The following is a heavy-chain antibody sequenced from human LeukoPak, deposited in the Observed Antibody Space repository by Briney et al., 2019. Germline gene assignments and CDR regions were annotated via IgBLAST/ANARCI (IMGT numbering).Heavy chain of an antibody. J-gene: IGHJ4*02. V-gene: IGHV3-23*01. D-gene: IGHD3-22*01. CDR1: GFTFSSYA. CDR2: ISGGGGST. Sequence: GGSLRLSCAASGFTFSSYAMSWVRQAPGKGLEWVSAISGGGGSTYYADSVKGRFTISRDNSKNTLYLQMNSLRAEDTAVYYCAKDRPYYYDSSGQKFDYWGQGTLVTVSS. CDR3: AKDRPYYYDSSGQKFDY.